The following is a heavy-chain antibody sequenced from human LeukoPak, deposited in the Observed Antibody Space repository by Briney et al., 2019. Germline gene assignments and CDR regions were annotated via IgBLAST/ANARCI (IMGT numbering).Heavy chain of an antibody. J-gene: IGHJ3*02. V-gene: IGHV5-51*01. CDR2: IYPGDSDT. CDR3: ARSTYYDFWSGQLSDAFDI. Sequence: GESLKISCKGSGYSFTSYWIGWVRQMPGKGLEWMGIIYPGDSDTRYSPSFQGQVTISADKSISTAYLQWSSPKASDTAMYYCARSTYYDFWSGQLSDAFDIWGQGTMVTVSS. D-gene: IGHD3-3*01. CDR1: GYSFTSYW.